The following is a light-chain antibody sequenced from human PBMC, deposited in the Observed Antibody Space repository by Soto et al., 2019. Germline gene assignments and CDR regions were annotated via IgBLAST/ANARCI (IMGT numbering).Light chain of an antibody. CDR1: QSVSSY. CDR3: QQRSNWPG. V-gene: IGKV3-11*01. J-gene: IGKJ4*02. CDR2: DAS. Sequence: IVLTQSPATLSLSPKERDTLSSRASQSVSSYLAWYQQKPGQAPRLLIYDASNRATGIPARFSGSGSGTDFTLTISSLEPEDFAVYYCQQRSNWPGFGGGTKVDIK.